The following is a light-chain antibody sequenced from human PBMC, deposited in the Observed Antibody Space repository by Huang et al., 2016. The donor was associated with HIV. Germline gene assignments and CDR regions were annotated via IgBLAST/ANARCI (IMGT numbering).Light chain of an antibody. CDR3: QQSYSTLRYT. CDR2: AAS. J-gene: IGKJ2*01. CDR1: QSISSY. Sequence: DIQMTQSPSSLSASVGDRVTITCRASQSISSYFNWYQQKPGKAPKLLIYAASSLQSWVPSRFSGSGSGTEFTLTISSLQPEDFATYYCQQSYSTLRYTFGQGTKLEIK. V-gene: IGKV1-39*01.